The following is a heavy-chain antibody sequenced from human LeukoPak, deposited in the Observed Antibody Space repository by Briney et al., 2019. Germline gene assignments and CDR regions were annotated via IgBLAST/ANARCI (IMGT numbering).Heavy chain of an antibody. J-gene: IGHJ4*02. CDR1: GGSISSYY. CDR3: ARDLLGYGYSDY. D-gene: IGHD5-24*01. CDR2: IYYSGST. Sequence: SETLSLTCTVSGGSISSYYWSWIRQPPGKGLEWIGYIYYSGSTNYNPSLKSRVTISVDTSKNQFSLKLTSVTAADTAENYCARDLLGYGYSDYWGQGTLVTVSS. V-gene: IGHV4-59*01.